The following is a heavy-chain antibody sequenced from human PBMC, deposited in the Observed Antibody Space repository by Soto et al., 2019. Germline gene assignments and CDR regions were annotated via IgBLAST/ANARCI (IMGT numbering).Heavy chain of an antibody. D-gene: IGHD1-26*01. Sequence: ASVTVSCQASRYTFTGRSIHCVRPAPEQGPEWMGEIGPDGGSTKYAHKVQGRFTMTRDMANTTVYMELNNLSPDDTAVYYCGRGRSGQRVVVYWGQGTPVTVSS. J-gene: IGHJ4*02. CDR1: RYTFTGRS. CDR2: IGPDGGST. V-gene: IGHV1-2*07. CDR3: GRGRSGQRVVVY.